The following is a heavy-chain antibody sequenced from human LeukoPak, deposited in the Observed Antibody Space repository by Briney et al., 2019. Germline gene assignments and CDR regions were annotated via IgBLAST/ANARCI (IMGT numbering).Heavy chain of an antibody. V-gene: IGHV3-53*01. J-gene: IGHJ6*02. CDR2: IYSGGST. Sequence: GGSLRLSCAASGFTVSSNYMSWVRQAPGKGLEWVSVIYSGGSTYYADSVKGRFTTSRDNSKNTLYLQMNSLRAEDTAVYYCARDLNYYGMDVWGQGTTVTVSS. CDR3: ARDLNYYGMDV. CDR1: GFTVSSNY.